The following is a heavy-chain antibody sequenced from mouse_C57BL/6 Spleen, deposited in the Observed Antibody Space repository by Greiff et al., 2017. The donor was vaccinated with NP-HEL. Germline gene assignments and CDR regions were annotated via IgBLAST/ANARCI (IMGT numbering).Heavy chain of an antibody. V-gene: IGHV1-64*01. D-gene: IGHD3-1*01. J-gene: IGHJ4*01. CDR3: ARSGSGYAMDY. Sequence: VQLQQSGAELVKPGASVKLSCKASGYTFTSYWMHWVKQRPGQGHEWIGMIHPNSGSTNYNEKFKSKATLTVDKSSSTAYMQLSSLTSEDSAVYYCARSGSGYAMDYWGQGTSVTVSS. CDR1: GYTFTSYW. CDR2: IHPNSGST.